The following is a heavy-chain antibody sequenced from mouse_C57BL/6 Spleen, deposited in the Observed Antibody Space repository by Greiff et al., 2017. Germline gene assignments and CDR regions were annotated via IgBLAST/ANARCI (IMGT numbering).Heavy chain of an antibody. CDR1: GFNIKDDY. V-gene: IGHV14-4*01. D-gene: IGHD2-2*01. Sequence: VQLQQSGAELVRPGASVQLSCTASGFNIKDDYMHWVKQRPEQGLEWIGWLDPENGDTEYASKFQGKATITADTSSNPAYLQLSSLTSEDTAVYYCTGYGYDRGAWFAYWGQGTLVTVSA. CDR3: TGYGYDRGAWFAY. J-gene: IGHJ3*01. CDR2: LDPENGDT.